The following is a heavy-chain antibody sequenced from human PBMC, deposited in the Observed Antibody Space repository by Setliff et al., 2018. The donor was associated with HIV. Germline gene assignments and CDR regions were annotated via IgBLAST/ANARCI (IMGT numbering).Heavy chain of an antibody. J-gene: IGHJ4*02. D-gene: IGHD3-10*01. CDR3: ARVQVSGTYPIDY. CDR2: IYHSGST. Sequence: PSETLSLTCAVSGYSISSDYYWGWIRQPPGKGLEWIGNIYHSGSTYYNPSLKSRVTISVDTSKNQFSLKLSSVTAADTAVYYCARVQVSGTYPIDYWGQGTLVTVSS. V-gene: IGHV4-38-2*01. CDR1: GYSISSDYY.